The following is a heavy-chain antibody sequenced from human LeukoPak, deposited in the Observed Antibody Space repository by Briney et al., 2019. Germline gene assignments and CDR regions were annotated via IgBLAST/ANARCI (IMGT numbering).Heavy chain of an antibody. CDR1: GGSISSYY. D-gene: IGHD1-26*01. CDR3: ARRGGSPLGAFDI. J-gene: IGHJ3*02. Sequence: SETLSLTCTVSGGSISSYYWSWIRQPPGKGLEWIGYIYYSGSTNYNPSLKSRVTISVDTSKNQFSLEVTSVTAADTAVYYCARRGGSPLGAFDIWSQGTMVTVSS. CDR2: IYYSGST. V-gene: IGHV4-59*08.